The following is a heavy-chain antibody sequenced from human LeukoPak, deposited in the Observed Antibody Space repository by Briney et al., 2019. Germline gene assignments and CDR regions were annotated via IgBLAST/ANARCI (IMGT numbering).Heavy chain of an antibody. J-gene: IGHJ4*02. Sequence: PSETLSLTCTVSGASISCSSYYWGWIRQPPGKGLEWIGSIYYSGSTYYNPSLKSRVTISVDTSKNQFSLKLSSVTAADTAVYYCARLGVSSWYIDYWGQGALVTVSS. D-gene: IGHD6-13*01. CDR1: GASISCSSYY. CDR2: IYYSGST. CDR3: ARLGVSSWYIDY. V-gene: IGHV4-39*01.